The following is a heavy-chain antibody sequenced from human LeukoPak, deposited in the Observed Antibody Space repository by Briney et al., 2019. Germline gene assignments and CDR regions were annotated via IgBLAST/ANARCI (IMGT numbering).Heavy chain of an antibody. J-gene: IGHJ4*02. D-gene: IGHD5-18*01. CDR1: GGSISSGSYY. CDR3: ARGGGYSYGYDY. CDR2: IYTSGST. Sequence: SETLSLTCTVSGGSISSGSYYWSWIRQPAGKGLEWIGRIYTSGSTNYNPSLKSRVTISVDTSKNQFSLKLSSVTAADTAVYYCARGGGYSYGYDYWGQGTLVTVSS. V-gene: IGHV4-61*02.